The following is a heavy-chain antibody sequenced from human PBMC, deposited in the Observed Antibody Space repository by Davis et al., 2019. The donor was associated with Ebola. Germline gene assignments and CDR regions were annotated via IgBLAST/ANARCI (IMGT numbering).Heavy chain of an antibody. D-gene: IGHD3-3*01. CDR2: INAGNGNT. J-gene: IGHJ6*02. Sequence: AASVKVSCKASGGTFSSYAMHWVRQAPGQRLEWMGWINAGNGNTKYSQKFQGRVTITRDTSASTAYMELSSLRSEDTAVYYCARRPLRFSYYYYGMDVWGQGTTVTVSS. CDR1: GGTFSSYA. V-gene: IGHV1-3*01. CDR3: ARRPLRFSYYYYGMDV.